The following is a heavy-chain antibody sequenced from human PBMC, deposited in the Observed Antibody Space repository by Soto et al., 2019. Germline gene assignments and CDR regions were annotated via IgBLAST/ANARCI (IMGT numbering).Heavy chain of an antibody. CDR3: ARDQAYYDFWSGPRPSYGMDV. CDR1: GGSISSYY. D-gene: IGHD3-3*01. V-gene: IGHV4-59*01. CDR2: IYYSGST. Sequence: SETLSLTCTVSGGSISSYYWSWIRQPPGKGLEWIGYIYYSGSTSYNPSLKSRVTISVDTSKNQFSLKLSSVTAADTAVYYCARDQAYYDFWSGPRPSYGMDVWGQGTTVTVSS. J-gene: IGHJ6*02.